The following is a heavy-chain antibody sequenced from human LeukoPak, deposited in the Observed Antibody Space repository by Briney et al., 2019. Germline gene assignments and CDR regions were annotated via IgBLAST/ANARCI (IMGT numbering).Heavy chain of an antibody. CDR2: IYTSGST. D-gene: IGHD3-3*01. V-gene: IGHV4-4*07. CDR3: ARDLGQYYDFWSGRDPYYYGMDV. CDR1: GGSISSYY. Sequence: SETLSLTCTVSGGSISSYYWSWIRQPAGKGLEWIGRIYTSGSTNYNPSLKSRVTMPVDTSKNQFSLKLSSVTAADTAVYYCARDLGQYYDFWSGRDPYYYGMDVWGQGTTVTVSS. J-gene: IGHJ6*02.